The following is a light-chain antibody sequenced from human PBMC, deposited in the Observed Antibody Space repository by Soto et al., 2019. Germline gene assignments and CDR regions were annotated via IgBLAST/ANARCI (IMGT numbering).Light chain of an antibody. J-gene: IGLJ3*02. Sequence: QSGPTSPSPGSGAPRQTTRIPCTGTNNAVGGYNYVSWYQQPPGKAPKLLIYEVSNRPSGVSNRFSGSKSGNTASLTISGLQAEDGADYYCTSYTSSSTWVFGGGTKVTVL. V-gene: IGLV2-14*01. CDR3: TSYTSSSTWV. CDR1: NNAVGGYNY. CDR2: EVS.